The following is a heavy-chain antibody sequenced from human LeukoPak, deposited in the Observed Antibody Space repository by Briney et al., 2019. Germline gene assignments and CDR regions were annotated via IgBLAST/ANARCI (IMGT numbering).Heavy chain of an antibody. D-gene: IGHD5-24*01. CDR1: GGSFSGYY. CDR3: ARGWMATMFEVMKNFDY. V-gene: IGHV4-34*01. Sequence: SQTLSLTCAVYGGSFSGYYWSWIRQPPGKGLEWIGEINHSGSTNYNPSLKSRVTISVDTSKNQFSLKLSSVTAADTAVYYCARGWMATMFEVMKNFDYWGQGTLVTVSS. CDR2: INHSGST. J-gene: IGHJ4*02.